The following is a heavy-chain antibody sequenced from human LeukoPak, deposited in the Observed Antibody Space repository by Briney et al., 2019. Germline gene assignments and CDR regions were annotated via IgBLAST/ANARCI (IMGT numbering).Heavy chain of an antibody. D-gene: IGHD6-19*01. CDR1: GGSISISRSY. J-gene: IGHJ4*02. Sequence: SETLSLTCSVSGGSISISRSYWGWIRQPPGKGLEWIGSIYYSENTYYNASLKSRVTISVDTSKNQFSLKLTSVTAADTAVYYCARSYSSGWYGAPGFDYWGQGTLVTVSS. CDR2: IYYSENT. CDR3: ARSYSSGWYGAPGFDY. V-gene: IGHV4-39*01.